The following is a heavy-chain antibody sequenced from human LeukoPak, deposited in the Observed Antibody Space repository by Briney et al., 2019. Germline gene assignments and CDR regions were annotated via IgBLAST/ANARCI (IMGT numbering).Heavy chain of an antibody. CDR1: GFTFSSYS. Sequence: PGGSLRLSCAASGFTFSSYSMNWVRQAPGKGLEWVSSISSSSSYIYYADSVKGRFTISRDNAKNSLYLQMNSLRAEDTAVYYCGRDGGGVPAAIFYYYYGMDVWGQGTTVTVSS. V-gene: IGHV3-21*01. J-gene: IGHJ6*02. CDR2: ISSSSSYI. D-gene: IGHD2-2*02. CDR3: GRDGGGVPAAIFYYYYGMDV.